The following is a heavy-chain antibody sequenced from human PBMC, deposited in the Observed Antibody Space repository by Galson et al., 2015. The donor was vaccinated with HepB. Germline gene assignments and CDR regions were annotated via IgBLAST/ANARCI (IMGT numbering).Heavy chain of an antibody. Sequence: SLRLSCAASGFTFSTYGMYWVRQAPGKGLEWVSVISDDGVNKYYADSVKGRFTISRDNSKNTLYLQMNSLRPEDTAVYYCAKQGNKAIFGNYPLSTYYFDYWGQGTQVTVSS. D-gene: IGHD1-7*01. CDR3: AKQGNKAIFGNYPLSTYYFDY. J-gene: IGHJ4*02. V-gene: IGHV3-30*18. CDR1: GFTFSTYG. CDR2: ISDDGVNK.